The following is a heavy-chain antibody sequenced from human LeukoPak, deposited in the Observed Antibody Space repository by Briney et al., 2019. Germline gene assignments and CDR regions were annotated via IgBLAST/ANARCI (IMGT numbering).Heavy chain of an antibody. CDR1: GYSITTGYY. J-gene: IGHJ6*03. V-gene: IGHV4-38-2*02. CDR3: ARVPGSAYHYMDV. Sequence: SETLSLTCTVSGYSITTGYYWGWLRQSPGTGLEWIGSTSHSATTYYNPSLKSRVTIFLDTSKNQFSLKLTSVTAADTAAYYCARVPGSAYHYMDVWGKGAMVTVSS. D-gene: IGHD3-10*01. CDR2: TSHSATT.